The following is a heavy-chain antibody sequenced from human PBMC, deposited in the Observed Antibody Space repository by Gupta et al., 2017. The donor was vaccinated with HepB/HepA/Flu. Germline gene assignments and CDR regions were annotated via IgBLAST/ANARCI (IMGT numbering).Heavy chain of an antibody. V-gene: IGHV3-33*01. CDR3: ARDLGASTGTVDY. CDR1: GFTFSTYG. D-gene: IGHD1-14*01. CDR2: IWYDGSNK. J-gene: IGHJ4*02. Sequence: QVQLVESGGGVVQPGRSLRLSCAASGFTFSTYGMHWVRQAPGKGLEWVAVIWYDGSNKYYADTVKGRFTISRDNSKKTLYLQMRSLRAEDTAVYYCARDLGASTGTVDYWGQGTMVTVSS.